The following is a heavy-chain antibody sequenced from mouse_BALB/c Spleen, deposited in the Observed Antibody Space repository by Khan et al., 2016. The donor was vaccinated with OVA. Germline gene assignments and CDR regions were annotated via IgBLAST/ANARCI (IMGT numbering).Heavy chain of an antibody. V-gene: IGHV1-54*01. Sequence: VQLQESGAELVRPGTSVKVSCKASGYAFTNYLIEWVKQRPGQGLEWIGVINPGSGGTNYNEKLKGKAPLTADNSSSTAYMQLSSLTSDVSAGYFCTGGWFGGFAYWVQGTLVTVSA. CDR3: TGGWFGGFAY. D-gene: IGHD1-1*02. CDR1: GYAFTNYL. CDR2: INPGSGGT. J-gene: IGHJ3*01.